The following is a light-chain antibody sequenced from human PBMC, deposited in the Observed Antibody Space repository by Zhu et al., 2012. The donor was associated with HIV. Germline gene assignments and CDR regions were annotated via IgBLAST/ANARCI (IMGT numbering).Light chain of an antibody. CDR1: QSISSTF. CDR3: QQYGSSPLT. CDR2: GAS. Sequence: EIVLTQSPGTLSLSPGDRATLSCRASQSISSTFLAWYQQKPGQAPRLLIYGASTRAIDIPDRFSGSASGTDFSLTITRLEPEDFAVYYCQQYGSSPLTFGGGTKVEIK. J-gene: IGKJ4*01. V-gene: IGKV3-20*01.